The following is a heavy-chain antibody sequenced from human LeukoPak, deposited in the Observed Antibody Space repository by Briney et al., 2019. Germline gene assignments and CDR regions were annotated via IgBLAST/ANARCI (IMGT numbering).Heavy chain of an antibody. CDR1: GGSISGGSYY. D-gene: IGHD3-9*01. CDR3: ARVQYYDILTGSSCDAFDI. Sequence: PSETLSLTCAVSGGSISGGSYYWSWIRQPAGKGLEWIGRIYTSGSTNYNPSLKSRVTISVDTSKNQFSLKLSSVTAADTAVYYCARVQYYDILTGSSCDAFDIWGQGTMVTVSS. J-gene: IGHJ3*02. V-gene: IGHV4-61*02. CDR2: IYTSGST.